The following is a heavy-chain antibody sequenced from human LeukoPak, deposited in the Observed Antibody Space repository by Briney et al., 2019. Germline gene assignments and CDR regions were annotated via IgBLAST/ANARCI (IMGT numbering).Heavy chain of an antibody. D-gene: IGHD3-16*01. CDR1: GFTFSDYE. J-gene: IGHJ4*02. CDR2: ISMSGSVI. CDR3: ARDGGRTASGFRPHYFDY. Sequence: GGSLRLSCAASGFTFSDYEMKWVRQAPGKGLEGVSYISMSGSVIHYADSVKGRFTISRDNAKNSLYLQMNSLRAVDTAVYYCARDGGRTASGFRPHYFDYWGQGALVIVS. V-gene: IGHV3-48*03.